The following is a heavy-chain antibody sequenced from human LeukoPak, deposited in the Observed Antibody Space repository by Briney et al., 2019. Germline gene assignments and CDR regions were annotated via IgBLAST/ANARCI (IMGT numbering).Heavy chain of an antibody. CDR2: IIPIFGTA. CDR3: ASSRSRRYCSGGSCYLAFDY. CDR1: GGTFSIYA. Sequence: EASVKVSCTASGGTFSIYAISWVRQAPGQGLEWMGGIIPIFGTANYAQKFQGRVTITADKSTSTAYMELSSLRSEDTAVYYCASSRSRRYCSGGSCYLAFDYWGQGTLVTVSS. J-gene: IGHJ4*02. V-gene: IGHV1-69*06. D-gene: IGHD2-15*01.